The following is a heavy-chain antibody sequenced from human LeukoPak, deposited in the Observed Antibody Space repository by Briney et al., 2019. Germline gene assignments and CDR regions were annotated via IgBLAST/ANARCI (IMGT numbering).Heavy chain of an antibody. Sequence: KPSETLSLSCTVSGGSISSYYWSWIRQPPGKGLEWIGFIYYSGTTNYNPSLKSRVTISVDTSKNQFSLKLSSVTAADTAVYYCARHSPITMAMHYGMDVWGQGTTVTVSS. V-gene: IGHV4-59*08. CDR2: IYYSGTT. CDR3: ARHSPITMAMHYGMDV. D-gene: IGHD3-10*01. J-gene: IGHJ6*02. CDR1: GGSISSYY.